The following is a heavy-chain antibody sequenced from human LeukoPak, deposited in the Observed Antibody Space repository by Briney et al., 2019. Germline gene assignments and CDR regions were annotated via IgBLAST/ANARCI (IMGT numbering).Heavy chain of an antibody. CDR3: ARARGNTYGYFEY. Sequence: GGSLRLSCAASGLTLSGYWMHWVRQAPGKGLVWVSRINGDASSTSYADSVKGRFTISRDNAKSTLYLQMNSLRVEDTAVYYCARARGNTYGYFEYWGREPWSPSPQ. CDR1: GLTLSGYW. V-gene: IGHV3-74*01. D-gene: IGHD5-18*01. J-gene: IGHJ4*02. CDR2: INGDASST.